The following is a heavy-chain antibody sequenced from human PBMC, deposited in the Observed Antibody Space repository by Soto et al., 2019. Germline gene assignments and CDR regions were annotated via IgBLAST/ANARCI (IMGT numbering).Heavy chain of an antibody. CDR2: ISHSGSV. D-gene: IGHD6-19*01. J-gene: IGHJ4*02. V-gene: IGHV4-4*02. CDR3: ARSFGWYAIDY. Sequence: QVLLQESGPGLVQPSGTLSLSCAVSGGSISSNCFWGWVRQPPGKGLVWVGDISHSGSVNYNPSLKSRVTISIDKSNIQFSLKLNSVTAADTAVYYCARSFGWYAIDYWGQGTLVIVSS. CDR1: GGSISSNCF.